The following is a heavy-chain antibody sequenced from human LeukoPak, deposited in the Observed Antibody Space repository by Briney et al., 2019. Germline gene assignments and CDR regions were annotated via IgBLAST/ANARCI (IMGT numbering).Heavy chain of an antibody. V-gene: IGHV3-66*02. J-gene: IGHJ5*02. Sequence: PGGSLRLSCAASGFIVNSYAMSWVRQAAGKGLAWVSLIYSDGVTQYADSVKGRFTISRDNSKNTLYLQMNSLRDEDTAVYFCARDRAEGKTWVEFDPWGQETLVTVSS. CDR1: GFIVNSYA. CDR2: IYSDGVT. CDR3: ARDRAEGKTWVEFDP.